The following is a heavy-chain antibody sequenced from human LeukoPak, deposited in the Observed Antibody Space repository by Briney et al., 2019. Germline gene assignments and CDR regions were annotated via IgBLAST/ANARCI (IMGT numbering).Heavy chain of an antibody. CDR3: ARHLNGYYRRGAFDI. Sequence: SETLPLTCAVYGGSFSGYYWSWIRQPPGKGLEWIGEINHSGSTNYNPSLKSRVTISVDTSKNQFSLKLSSVTAADTAVYYCARHLNGYYRRGAFDIWGQGTMVTVSS. V-gene: IGHV4-34*01. CDR2: INHSGST. J-gene: IGHJ3*02. D-gene: IGHD3-22*01. CDR1: GGSFSGYY.